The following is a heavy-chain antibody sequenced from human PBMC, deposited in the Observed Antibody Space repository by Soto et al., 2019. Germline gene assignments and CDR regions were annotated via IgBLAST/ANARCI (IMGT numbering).Heavy chain of an antibody. CDR2: ISGSGGST. CDR3: AKDLGISSPGEIWGMDV. D-gene: IGHD3-3*02. Sequence: GGSLRLSCAASGFTFSSYAMSWVRQAPGKGLEWVSAISGSGGSTYYADSVKGRFTISRDNSKNTLYLQMNSLRAEDTALYYCAKDLGISSPGEIWGMDVWGQGTTVTVSS. V-gene: IGHV3-23*01. CDR1: GFTFSSYA. J-gene: IGHJ6*02.